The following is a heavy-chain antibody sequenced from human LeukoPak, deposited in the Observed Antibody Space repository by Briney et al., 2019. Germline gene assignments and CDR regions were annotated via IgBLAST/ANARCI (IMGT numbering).Heavy chain of an antibody. D-gene: IGHD2/OR15-2a*01. CDR3: AREGPRGNSQFDY. V-gene: IGHV3-33*01. CDR1: GFPFSRYC. J-gene: IGHJ4*02. Sequence: GSLELSCAAAGFPFSRYCIHWVRQAPGKGLGGGGLIWYDGSNKYYADSVKGRLTISRDNSKNTLYLQMNSLRAEDTAVYYCAREGPRGNSQFDYWGQGTLVTVSS. CDR2: IWYDGSNK.